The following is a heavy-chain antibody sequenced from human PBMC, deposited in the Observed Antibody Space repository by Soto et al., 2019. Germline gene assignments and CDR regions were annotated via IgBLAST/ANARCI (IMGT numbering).Heavy chain of an antibody. V-gene: IGHV3-30-3*01. Sequence: ESGGGVVQPGRSLRLSCAASGFTFSSYAMHWVRQAPGKGLEWVAVISYDGSNKYYADSVKSRFTISRDNSKNTLYLQMNSLRAEDTAVYYCAREYCSGGSCYTYYYYGMDVWGQGTTVTVSS. J-gene: IGHJ6*02. D-gene: IGHD2-15*01. CDR1: GFTFSSYA. CDR2: ISYDGSNK. CDR3: AREYCSGGSCYTYYYYGMDV.